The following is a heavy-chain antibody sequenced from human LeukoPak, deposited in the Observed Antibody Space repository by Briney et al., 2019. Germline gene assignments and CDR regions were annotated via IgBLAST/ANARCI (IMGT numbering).Heavy chain of an antibody. J-gene: IGHJ4*02. CDR3: ARGATRLATAGAEFDS. D-gene: IGHD6-13*01. Sequence: ASVKVSCKASGYNFIGFYMHWVRQAPGQSLEWMGRINPNSGETSFALSFQGGVTMTRDTSINTAYMELGRLTSDDTAVYFCARGATRLATAGAEFDSWGQGTLVIVSS. CDR1: GYNFIGFY. V-gene: IGHV1-2*06. CDR2: INPNSGET.